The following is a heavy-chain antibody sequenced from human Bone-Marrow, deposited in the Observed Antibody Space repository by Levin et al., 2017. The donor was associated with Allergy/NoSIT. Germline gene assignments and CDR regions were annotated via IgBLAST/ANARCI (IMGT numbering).Heavy chain of an antibody. D-gene: IGHD2-21*02. V-gene: IGHV3-21*01. CDR3: ARDRVVVTAIQGYYYYGMDV. Sequence: GESLKISCAASGFTFSSYSMNWVRQAPGKGLEWVSSISSSSSYIYYADSVKGRFTISRDNAKNSLYLQMNSLRAEDTAVYYCARDRVVVTAIQGYYYYGMDVWGQGTTVTVSS. CDR1: GFTFSSYS. CDR2: ISSSSSYI. J-gene: IGHJ6*02.